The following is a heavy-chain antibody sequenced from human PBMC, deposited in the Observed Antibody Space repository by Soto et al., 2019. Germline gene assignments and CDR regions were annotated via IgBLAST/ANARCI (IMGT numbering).Heavy chain of an antibody. D-gene: IGHD6-19*01. CDR2: IYYSGST. Sequence: SETLSLTCTVSGDAISVYYWSWIRQPPGKGLEWIGYIYYSGSTSYHPSLKSRVTMSVDTSKNQFSLKMRSVTAADTAVYFCARGGWYNDYWGQGTLVTVSS. V-gene: IGHV4-59*01. CDR1: GDAISVYY. J-gene: IGHJ4*02. CDR3: ARGGWYNDY.